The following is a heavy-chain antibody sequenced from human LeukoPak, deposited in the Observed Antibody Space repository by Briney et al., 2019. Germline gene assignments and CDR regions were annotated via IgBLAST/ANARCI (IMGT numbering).Heavy chain of an antibody. Sequence: GGSLRLSCAASGFTFSSYAMSWVRQAPGKGLEWVSSISSSSNYIYYADSVKGRFTISRDNAKNSVFLQMNSLRVEDTAVYYCARDGPVSGYFDLWGRGTLVTVSS. CDR2: ISSSSNYI. CDR1: GFTFSSYA. CDR3: ARDGPVSGYFDL. V-gene: IGHV3-21*01. J-gene: IGHJ2*01.